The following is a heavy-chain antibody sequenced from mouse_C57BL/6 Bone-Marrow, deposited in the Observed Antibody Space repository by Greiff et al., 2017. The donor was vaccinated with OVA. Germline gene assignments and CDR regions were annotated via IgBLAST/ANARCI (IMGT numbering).Heavy chain of an antibody. CDR1: GYTFTSYW. CDR3: ARCNYYGSSCYAMDY. J-gene: IGHJ4*01. D-gene: IGHD1-1*01. Sequence: VHVKQPGAELVKPGASVKLSCKASGYTFTSYWMHWVKQRPGRGLEWIGRIDPNSGGTKYNEKFKSKATLTVDKPSSTAYMQLSSLTSEDSAVYYCARCNYYGSSCYAMDYWGQGTSVTVSS. V-gene: IGHV1-72*01. CDR2: IDPNSGGT.